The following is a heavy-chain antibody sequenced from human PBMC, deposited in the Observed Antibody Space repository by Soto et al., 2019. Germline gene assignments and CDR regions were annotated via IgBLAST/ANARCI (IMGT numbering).Heavy chain of an antibody. V-gene: IGHV1-2*02. J-gene: IGHJ6*02. CDR2: INPNSGGT. CDR3: ARVIGTLYDFWSGYYTGPYYCMDV. D-gene: IGHD3-3*01. Sequence: ASVKVSCKASGYTFTGYYMHWVRQAPGQGLEWMGWINPNSGGTNYAQKFQGRVTMTRDTSISTAYMELSRLRSDDTAVYYCARVIGTLYDFWSGYYTGPYYCMDVWGQGTTVTVSS. CDR1: GYTFTGYY.